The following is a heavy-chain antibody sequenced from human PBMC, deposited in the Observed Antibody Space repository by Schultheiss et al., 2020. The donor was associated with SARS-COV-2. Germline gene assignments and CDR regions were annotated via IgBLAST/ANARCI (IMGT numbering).Heavy chain of an antibody. CDR3: AKIEDCSSTSCYTNDAFDI. D-gene: IGHD2-2*02. J-gene: IGHJ3*02. Sequence: GGSLRLSCAASGFTFSSYAMSWVRQAPGKGLEWVSGISWNSGSIGYADSVKGRFTISRDNAKNSLYLQMNSLRAEDTALYYCAKIEDCSSTSCYTNDAFDIWGQGTMVTVSS. CDR1: GFTFSSYA. CDR2: ISWNSGSI. V-gene: IGHV3-9*01.